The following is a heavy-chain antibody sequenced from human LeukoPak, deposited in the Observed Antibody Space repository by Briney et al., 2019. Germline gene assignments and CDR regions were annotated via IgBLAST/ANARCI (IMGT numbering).Heavy chain of an antibody. Sequence: PSETLSLTCTVSGGSISGSSYYWGWIRQPPGKGLEWIGSIYYSGSTYYNPSLKSRVTISVDTSKNQFSLKLSSVTAADTAVYYFARHIRAYDILTGYSPYYFDYWGQGTLVTVSS. CDR1: GGSISGSSYY. CDR2: IYYSGST. D-gene: IGHD3-9*01. J-gene: IGHJ4*02. V-gene: IGHV4-39*01. CDR3: ARHIRAYDILTGYSPYYFDY.